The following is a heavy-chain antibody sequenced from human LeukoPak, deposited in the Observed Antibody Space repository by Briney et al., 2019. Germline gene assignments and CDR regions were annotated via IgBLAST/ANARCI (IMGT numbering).Heavy chain of an antibody. J-gene: IGHJ5*02. CDR3: ARDNSVRDEAWWFYP. V-gene: IGHV1-2*02. Sequence: ASVKVSCKASGYTSTGYYIHWVRQAPGQGLEWMGWINPNSGGTNYAQKFQGRVTMTRDTSISTAYMDLSSLRSEDTAVYYCARDNSVRDEAWWFYPWGQGTLVTVSS. D-gene: IGHD5-24*01. CDR1: GYTSTGYY. CDR2: INPNSGGT.